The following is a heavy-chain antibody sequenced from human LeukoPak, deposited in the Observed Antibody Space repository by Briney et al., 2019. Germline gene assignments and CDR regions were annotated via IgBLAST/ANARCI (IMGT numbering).Heavy chain of an antibody. CDR1: GGSFSGYY. CDR3: ARGSSWTNYEYFQH. Sequence: PSETLSLTCAVYGGSFSGYYWSWIRQPPGKGLEWIGEINHSGSTNYNPSLKSRVTISVDTSKNQFSLKLSSVTAADTAVYYCARGSSWTNYEYFQHWGQGTLVTVSS. D-gene: IGHD6-13*01. J-gene: IGHJ1*01. CDR2: INHSGST. V-gene: IGHV4-34*01.